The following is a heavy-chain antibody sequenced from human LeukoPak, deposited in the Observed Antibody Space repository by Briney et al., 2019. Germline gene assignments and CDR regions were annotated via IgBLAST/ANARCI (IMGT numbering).Heavy chain of an antibody. V-gene: IGHV4-39*01. J-gene: IGHJ4*02. CDR1: GGSISSNTYY. CDR2: IYYPGST. Sequence: NTSETLSLTCTVSGGSISSNTYYWGWIRQPPGKGLEWIGSIYYPGSTYNNPSLKSRVTISVDTSKNQFSLKLTSLTAADTAVYYCGRGGRHPYYFDYWGRGTLVTVSS. CDR3: GRGGRHPYYFDY. D-gene: IGHD1-26*01.